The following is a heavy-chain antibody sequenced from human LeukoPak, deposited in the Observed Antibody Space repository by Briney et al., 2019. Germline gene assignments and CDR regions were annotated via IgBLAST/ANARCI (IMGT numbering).Heavy chain of an antibody. CDR3: AKDRVFYGDSPNDFDY. J-gene: IGHJ4*02. Sequence: GGSLRLSCAASGFTVSSTYMSWVRQAPGKGLEWVSVIYSGGSTNYAGSVKGRFTISRDNSKNTLYLQMNSLRAEDTAVYYCAKDRVFYGDSPNDFDYWGQGTLVTVSS. V-gene: IGHV3-53*01. CDR2: IYSGGST. D-gene: IGHD4-17*01. CDR1: GFTVSSTY.